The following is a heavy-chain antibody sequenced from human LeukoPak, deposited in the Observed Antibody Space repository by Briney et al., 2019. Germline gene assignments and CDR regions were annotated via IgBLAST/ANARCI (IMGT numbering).Heavy chain of an antibody. J-gene: IGHJ3*02. V-gene: IGHV4-31*03. CDR1: GGSISSDDYF. D-gene: IGHD4-17*01. CDR2: IYYSGSP. CDR3: ARVKMEDFGDYRPDAFDI. Sequence: TPSQTLSLTCTVSGGSISSDDYFWSWIRQHPGKGLEWIGYIYYSGSPSYNPSLKNRVTISVDTSMNQFSLRLYSVTAADTAVYYCARVKMEDFGDYRPDAFDIWGQGTMVTVSS.